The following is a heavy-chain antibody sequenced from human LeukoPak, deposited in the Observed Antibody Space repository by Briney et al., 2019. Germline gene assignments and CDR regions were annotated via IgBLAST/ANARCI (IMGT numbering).Heavy chain of an antibody. CDR3: ARVEATTGRNYHYYYMDV. J-gene: IGHJ6*03. V-gene: IGHV3-21*01. CDR1: GFYFSGYS. Sequence: GGSLRLSRGASGFYFSGYSMNWVRQAPGKGLEWVASINSGSTYMYYGDSVKGRFTISRDNAKNSLHLQMDSLRVEDTAVYFCARVEATTGRNYHYYYMDVWGKGTTVTVSS. CDR2: INSGSTYM. D-gene: IGHD1-1*01.